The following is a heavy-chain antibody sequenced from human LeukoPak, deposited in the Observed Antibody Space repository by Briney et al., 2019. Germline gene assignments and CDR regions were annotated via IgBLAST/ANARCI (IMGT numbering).Heavy chain of an antibody. CDR1: GFTFSHAW. J-gene: IGHJ4*02. Sequence: PGGSLRLSCTTSGFTFSHAWMTWVRQAPGKGLEWVGRISTKTDGGTTDYAAPVKGRFAISRDDSKNTLYLQMNSLKTEDTAVYYCIKSSGDWHWGQGNPGHRLL. V-gene: IGHV3-15*01. CDR3: IKSSGDWH. D-gene: IGHD2-21*02. CDR2: ISTKTDGGTT.